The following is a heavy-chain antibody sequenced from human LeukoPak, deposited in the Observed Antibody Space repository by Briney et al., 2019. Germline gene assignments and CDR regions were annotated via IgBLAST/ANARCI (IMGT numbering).Heavy chain of an antibody. D-gene: IGHD3-22*01. Sequence: ASVKVSCKASGYTFTDFHIHWVRQAPGQGLEWMGWINPNTGGTNYAQKFQGWVTMTRDTSISTAYMELSRLRSDDTAVYYCAREGYYYDSSGYQVSDYYYGMDVWGQGTTVTVSS. CDR3: AREGYYYDSSGYQVSDYYYGMDV. J-gene: IGHJ6*02. CDR1: GYTFTDFH. V-gene: IGHV1-2*04. CDR2: INPNTGGT.